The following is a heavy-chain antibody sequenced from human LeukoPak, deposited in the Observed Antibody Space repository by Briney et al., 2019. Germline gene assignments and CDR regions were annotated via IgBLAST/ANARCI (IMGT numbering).Heavy chain of an antibody. D-gene: IGHD3-3*01. CDR2: ISYEGSNK. CDR1: GFTFSIYV. CDR3: AKPTDSCRACLDY. Sequence: GGSLRLSCAASGFTFSIYVMHWVPQAPGKTLEWWAVISYEGSNKYYADSVKGRFTSSRDNSTIPPDLEMNGRCGEDTVVYHCAKPTDSCRACLDYWGQATLVTVSS. J-gene: IGHJ4*02. V-gene: IGHV3-30*18.